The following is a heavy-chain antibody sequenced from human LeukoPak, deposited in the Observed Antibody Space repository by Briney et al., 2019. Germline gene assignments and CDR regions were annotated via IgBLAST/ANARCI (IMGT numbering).Heavy chain of an antibody. V-gene: IGHV3-21*06. Sequence: MSGGSLSLSCEASGFPFSGYSMNWVRQAPGKGLEWVSYISESSSHTYNADSVKGRFTISRDNAKNSLYLQMNSLRVEDTGIYYCARDRAVKARIGGMDVWGQGTTVIVSS. CDR1: GFPFSGYS. CDR2: ISESSSHT. CDR3: ARDRAVKARIGGMDV. J-gene: IGHJ6*02. D-gene: IGHD4-4*01.